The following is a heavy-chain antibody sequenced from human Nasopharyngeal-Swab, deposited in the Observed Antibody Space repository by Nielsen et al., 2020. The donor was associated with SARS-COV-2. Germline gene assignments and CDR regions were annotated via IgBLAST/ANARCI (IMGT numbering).Heavy chain of an antibody. Sequence: GESLKISCAASGFTFSSYWMGWVRQAPGKGLEWVAHIKQSGSGQYYVDSVKGRFTISRDNAKNSLSLQMNSPRAEDTAVYYCARYCSTTSCPRGFDYWGQGTLVTVSS. CDR2: IKQSGSGQ. J-gene: IGHJ4*02. CDR3: ARYCSTTSCPRGFDY. CDR1: GFTFSSYW. V-gene: IGHV3-7*01. D-gene: IGHD2-2*01.